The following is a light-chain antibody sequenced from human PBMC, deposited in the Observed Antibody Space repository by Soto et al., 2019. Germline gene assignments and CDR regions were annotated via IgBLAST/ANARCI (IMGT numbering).Light chain of an antibody. CDR2: AAS. V-gene: IGKV1-39*01. CDR3: QQSYNAPIT. CDR1: QSISTY. J-gene: IGKJ5*01. Sequence: DIQMTQSPSSLSASVGDRVTITCRASQSISTYLHWYQQKPGKAPNLLIYAASTLQSGVPSRFSGSGSGTDFTLTISSLRPDDFATYYCQQSYNAPITFGQGTRLEIK.